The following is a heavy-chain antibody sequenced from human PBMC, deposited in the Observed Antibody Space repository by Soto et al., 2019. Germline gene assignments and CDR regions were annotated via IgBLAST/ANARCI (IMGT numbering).Heavy chain of an antibody. D-gene: IGHD3-10*01. CDR2: MNPNSGNT. CDR1: GYTFTSYD. J-gene: IGHJ3*02. V-gene: IGHV1-8*01. Sequence: GASVKVSCKASGYTFTSYDIDWVRQATGQGLEWMGWMNPNSGNTGYAQKFQGRVTMTRNTSISTAYMELSSLRSEDTAVYYCARGWKDYYGQDAFDIWGQGTMVTVSS. CDR3: ARGWKDYYGQDAFDI.